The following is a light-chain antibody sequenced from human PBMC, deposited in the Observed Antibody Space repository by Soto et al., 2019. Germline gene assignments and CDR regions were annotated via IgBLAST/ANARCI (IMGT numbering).Light chain of an antibody. CDR1: QSISNF. CDR3: QESYSTPRA. V-gene: IGKV1-39*01. Sequence: DIQMTQSPSSLSASVGDRVSITCRASQSISNFLNWYQHKPGKAPRLLIYASSILESGVPSRFSGSGSGTDFTITDSSLQPEDFATYYCQESYSTPRAYGQGTKVELK. J-gene: IGKJ1*01. CDR2: ASS.